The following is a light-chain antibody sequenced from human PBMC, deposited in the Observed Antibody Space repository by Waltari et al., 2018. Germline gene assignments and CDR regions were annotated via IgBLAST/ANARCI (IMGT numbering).Light chain of an antibody. Sequence: DIVMTQSPLFLPVTPGEPASISCRSSQSLLHRSGSQSLAWFLQKPGQSQQLLFYMGSHRASGVPDRFSGSGSGTDFTLQISRVEADDVGVYYCMQSLQPPLTFGGGTKMEIK. CDR3: MQSLQPPLT. CDR1: QSLLHRSGSQS. J-gene: IGKJ4*01. V-gene: IGKV2-28*01. CDR2: MGS.